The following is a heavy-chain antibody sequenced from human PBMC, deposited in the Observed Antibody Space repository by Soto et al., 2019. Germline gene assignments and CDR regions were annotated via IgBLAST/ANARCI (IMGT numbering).Heavy chain of an antibody. CDR3: TTGWSSKDY. CDR1: GFIFSNAW. V-gene: IGHV3-15*01. D-gene: IGHD3-3*01. J-gene: IGHJ4*02. CDR2: IKSKADGGTT. Sequence: GGSLRLSCAASGFIFSNAWMSWVRQAPGKGLEWVGRIKSKADGGTTNYAAPVKGRFNISRDGSKNTLYLQMNGLETEDTAVYYCTTGWSSKDYWGQGTLVTVSS.